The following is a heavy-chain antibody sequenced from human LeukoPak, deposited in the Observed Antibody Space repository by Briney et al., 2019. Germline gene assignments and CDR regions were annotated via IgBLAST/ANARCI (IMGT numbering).Heavy chain of an antibody. CDR2: IKEDGSEK. V-gene: IGHV3-7*05. J-gene: IGHJ4*02. Sequence: GGSLRLFCAASGFTFSEYWMTWVRQAPGKGLEWVASIKEDGSEKYYVDSVKGRCTISRDNAKNSLYLQMNSLRDEDTAMYYCARFPTGFDYWGQGTLVTVSS. D-gene: IGHD4-17*01. CDR3: ARFPTGFDY. CDR1: GFTFSEYW.